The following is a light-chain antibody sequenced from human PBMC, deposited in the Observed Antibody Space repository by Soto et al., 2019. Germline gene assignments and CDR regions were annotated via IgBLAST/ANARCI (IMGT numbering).Light chain of an antibody. V-gene: IGKV3-15*01. CDR3: QQYNNWWT. J-gene: IGKJ1*01. CDR1: QSVSSN. CDR2: GAS. Sequence: EIVMTQSPATLSLSLGERSTLSFRASQSVSSNLAWYQLKPGQAPRLLIHGASTRATGIPARFSGSGSGTEFTLTISSLQSEDFAVYYCQQYNNWWTFGQGTKVDTK.